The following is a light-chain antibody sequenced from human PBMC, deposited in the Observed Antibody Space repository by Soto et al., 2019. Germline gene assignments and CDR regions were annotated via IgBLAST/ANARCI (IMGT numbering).Light chain of an antibody. J-gene: IGKJ4*01. CDR2: AAF. CDR1: QSISSY. V-gene: IGKV1-39*01. CDR3: QQSYSTLLT. Sequence: DIQMTQSPSSLSASVGDGVTITCRASQSISSYLNWYQQRPGKAPKLLIYAAFSLQSGVPSRFSGNGSGTDFTLTITSLQPEDVATYYCQQSYSTLLTFCGGTKVEIK.